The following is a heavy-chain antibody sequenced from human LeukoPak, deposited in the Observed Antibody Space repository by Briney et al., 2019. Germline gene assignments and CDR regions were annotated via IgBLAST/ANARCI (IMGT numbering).Heavy chain of an antibody. CDR1: GFTFSYYS. CDR2: SNTDGTI. V-gene: IGHV3-48*01. CDR3: AKDGANYDFWSGYASYWYFDL. Sequence: PGGSLRLSCAASGFTFSYYSMNWVRQAPGKGLEWISYSNTDGTISYADSVKGRFTISRDNAENSLYLQMNSLRAEDTAVYYCAKDGANYDFWSGYASYWYFDLWGRGTLVTVSS. D-gene: IGHD3-3*01. J-gene: IGHJ2*01.